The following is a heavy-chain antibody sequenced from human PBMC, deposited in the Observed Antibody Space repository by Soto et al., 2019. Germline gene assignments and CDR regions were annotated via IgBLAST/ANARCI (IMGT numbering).Heavy chain of an antibody. CDR2: IYYSGST. Sequence: QVQLQESGPGLVKPSETLSLTCTVSGGSISSYYWSWIRQPPGKGLEWIGYIYYSGSTNYNPSLKSRVTIPVDPPKSRFPLKLSSVPAADPAVYYGATGGVGSFDYGGKGTLVTASS. V-gene: IGHV4-59*08. D-gene: IGHD1-26*01. CDR3: ATGGVGSFDY. J-gene: IGHJ4*02. CDR1: GGSISSYY.